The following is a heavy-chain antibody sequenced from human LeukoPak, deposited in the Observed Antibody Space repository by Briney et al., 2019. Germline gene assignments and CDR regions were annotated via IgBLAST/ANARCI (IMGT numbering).Heavy chain of an antibody. Sequence: PGGSLRLSCATSGFTISKYAMIWVRQAPGKGLEWVSGINAAAGTEYAESVKGRFTISRDNSKNTLSLQMNSLRAEDTALYYCAKDGRTSSPKWGQGILVTVSS. V-gene: IGHV3-23*01. J-gene: IGHJ4*02. D-gene: IGHD1-26*01. CDR3: AKDGRTSSPK. CDR2: INAAAGT. CDR1: GFTISKYA.